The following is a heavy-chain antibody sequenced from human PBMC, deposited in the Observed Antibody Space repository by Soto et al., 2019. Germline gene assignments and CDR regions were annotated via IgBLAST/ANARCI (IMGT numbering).Heavy chain of an antibody. CDR1: GFTFSSYA. J-gene: IGHJ4*02. D-gene: IGHD3-10*01. CDR2: ISGSGGST. Sequence: GGSLRLSCAASGFTFSSYAMSWVRQAPGKGLEWVSAISGSGGSTYYADSVKGRFTISRDNSKNSLYLQMNSLRAEDTAVYYCARANYYGSPGDFDYWGQGTLVTVSS. CDR3: ARANYYGSPGDFDY. V-gene: IGHV3-23*01.